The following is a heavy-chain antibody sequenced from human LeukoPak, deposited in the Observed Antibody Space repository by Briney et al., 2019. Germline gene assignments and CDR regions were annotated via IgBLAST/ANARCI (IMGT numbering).Heavy chain of an antibody. CDR2: IYYSGST. CDR3: ARDKPKTYYYDSSGYPILYYYGMDV. CDR1: GGSISSGDYY. D-gene: IGHD3-22*01. J-gene: IGHJ6*02. V-gene: IGHV4-30-4*01. Sequence: SQTLSLTCTVSGGSISSGDYYWSWIRQPPGKGLEWIGYIYYSGSTYYNPSLKSRVTISVDTSKNQFSLKLSSVTAADTAVYYCARDKPKTYYYDSSGYPILYYYGMDVWGQGTTVTVSS.